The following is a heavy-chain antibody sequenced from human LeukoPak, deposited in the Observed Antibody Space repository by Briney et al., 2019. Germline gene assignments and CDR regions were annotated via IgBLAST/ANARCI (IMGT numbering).Heavy chain of an antibody. D-gene: IGHD3-22*01. Sequence: PSETLSLTCTVSGGSISSYYWSWIRQPPGKGLEWIGYIYYSVSTNYNPSLKSRVTISVDTSKNQFSLKLSSVTAADTAVYYCARDSYYYDSSGYYYNWFDPWGQGTLVTVSS. V-gene: IGHV4-59*01. CDR2: IYYSVST. CDR3: ARDSYYYDSSGYYYNWFDP. CDR1: GGSISSYY. J-gene: IGHJ5*02.